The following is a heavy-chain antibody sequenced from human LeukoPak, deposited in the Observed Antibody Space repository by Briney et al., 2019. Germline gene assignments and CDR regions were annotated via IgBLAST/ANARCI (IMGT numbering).Heavy chain of an antibody. CDR1: GYTFTGYY. CDR2: INPNSGGT. D-gene: IGHD1-26*01. Sequence: ASVKVSCKASGYTFTGYYMHWVRQAPGQGLEWMGWINPNSGGTNYAQKFQGRVTMIRDTSISTAYMELSRLRSDDTAVYYCAREGLLSGSYNFDYWGQGTLVTVSS. J-gene: IGHJ4*02. CDR3: AREGLLSGSYNFDY. V-gene: IGHV1-2*02.